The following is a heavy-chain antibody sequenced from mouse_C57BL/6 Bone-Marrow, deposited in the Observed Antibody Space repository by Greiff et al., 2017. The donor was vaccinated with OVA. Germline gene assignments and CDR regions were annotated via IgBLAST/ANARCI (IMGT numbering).Heavy chain of an antibody. CDR1: GYTFTSYW. D-gene: IGHD1-1*01. V-gene: IGHV1-52*01. J-gene: IGHJ2*01. CDR2: IDPSDSET. CDR3: ARRGAILPYYFDY. Sequence: QVQLQQPGAELVRPGSSVKLSCKASGYTFTSYWMHWVKQRPIQGLEWIGNIDPSDSETHYNQKFKDKATLTVDKSSSTAYMQLSSLTSEDSAVYYCARRGAILPYYFDYWGQGTTLTVSS.